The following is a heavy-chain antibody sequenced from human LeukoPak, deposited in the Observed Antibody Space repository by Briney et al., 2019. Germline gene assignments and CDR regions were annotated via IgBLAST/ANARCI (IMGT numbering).Heavy chain of an antibody. D-gene: IGHD2-2*01. CDR3: ARAEHYCSSTTCAPDY. V-gene: IGHV3-21*01. CDR1: GFIFYSYA. J-gene: IGHJ4*02. Sequence: GGSLRLSCAGSGFIFYSYAMHWVRQAPGRGLEWVSSISSSSSYIYYADSVKGRFTISRDNAKNSLYLQMNSLRAEDTAVYYCARAEHYCSSTTCAPDYWGQGTLVTVSS. CDR2: ISSSSSYI.